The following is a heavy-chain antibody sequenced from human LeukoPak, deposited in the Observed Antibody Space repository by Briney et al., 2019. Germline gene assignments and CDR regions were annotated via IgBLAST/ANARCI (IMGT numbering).Heavy chain of an antibody. D-gene: IGHD3-16*02. CDR3: ARYVWGSYPTFEDY. CDR1: GGSISSYY. V-gene: IGHV4-59*01. J-gene: IGHJ4*02. Sequence: SGPTLVNPSETLSLTCTVSGGSISSYYWSWIRQPPGKGLEWIGYISYSGSTNYNPSLTSRVTISVDTSKNQFSLKLSSVTAADTAVYYCARYVWGSYPTFEDYWGQGTLVTVSS. CDR2: ISYSGST.